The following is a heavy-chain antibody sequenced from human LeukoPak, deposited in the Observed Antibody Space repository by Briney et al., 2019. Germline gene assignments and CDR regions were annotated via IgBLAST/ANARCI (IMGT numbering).Heavy chain of an antibody. D-gene: IGHD2-2*01. CDR1: GGTFSNYA. V-gene: IGHV1-69*04. CDR3: VRDRSMSSTSSDAFDI. J-gene: IGHJ3*02. Sequence: SVKVSCKASGGTFSNYAISWVRQAPGQGLEWMGRIIPILEIANYAQKFQGRVTITTDKSTSTAYVELSSLRSEDTAVYYCVRDRSMSSTSSDAFDIWGQGTMVTVSS. CDR2: IIPILEIA.